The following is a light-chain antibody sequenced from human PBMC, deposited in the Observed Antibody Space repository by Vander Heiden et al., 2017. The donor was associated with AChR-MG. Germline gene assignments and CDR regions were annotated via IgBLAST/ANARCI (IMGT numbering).Light chain of an antibody. J-gene: IGLJ2*01. Sequence: SYELTQPPSVSVSPGQPASTTCSGDELGDKYACWYQQQPGQSPVLVIYQDSKRPSGIPERFSGSNSGNTATLTISGTQAMDEADYYCQAWDSSTVVFGGGTKLTVL. CDR2: QDS. V-gene: IGLV3-1*01. CDR1: ELGDKY. CDR3: QAWDSSTVV.